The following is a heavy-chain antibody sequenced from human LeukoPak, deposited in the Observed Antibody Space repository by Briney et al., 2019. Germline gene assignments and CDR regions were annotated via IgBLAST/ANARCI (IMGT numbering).Heavy chain of an antibody. CDR2: IKQDGSEK. J-gene: IGHJ4*02. CDR3: AGGLGYCTNGVCYPAGY. D-gene: IGHD2-8*01. Sequence: ETLSLTFAVYGGSFSGYYWSWVRQAPGKGLEWVANIKQDGSEKYYVDSVKGRFTISRDNAKNSLYLQMNSLRAEDTAVYYCAGGLGYCTNGVCYPAGYWGQGTLVTVSS. V-gene: IGHV3-7*04. CDR1: GGSFSGYY.